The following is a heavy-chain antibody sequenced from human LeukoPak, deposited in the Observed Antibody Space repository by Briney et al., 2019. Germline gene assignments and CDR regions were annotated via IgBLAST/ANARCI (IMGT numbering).Heavy chain of an antibody. D-gene: IGHD1-14*01. CDR2: FDPEDGET. V-gene: IGHV1-24*01. J-gene: IGHJ6*02. CDR3: ATDPITGPRGSHYYYGMDV. Sequence: ASVKVSCKVSGYTLTELSMRWVRQAPGKGLEWMGGFDPEDGETIYAQKFQGRVTMTEDTSTDTAYMELSSLRSEDTAVYYCATDPITGPRGSHYYYGMDVWGQGTTVTVSS. CDR1: GYTLTELS.